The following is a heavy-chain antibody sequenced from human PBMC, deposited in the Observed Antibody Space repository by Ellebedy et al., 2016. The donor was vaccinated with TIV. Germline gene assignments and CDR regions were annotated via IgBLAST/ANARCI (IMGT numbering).Heavy chain of an antibody. CDR2: VDYSGSP. CDR1: GGSVSSTRYY. V-gene: IGHV4-39*01. D-gene: IGHD2-21*02. CDR3: ARTDPWQPIDD. Sequence: MPSETLSLTCSVSGGSVSSTRYYWAWIRQPPGKGLEYIGSVDYSGSPYYNPSFKSRVTLSADTSKNQFSLNLRTATAADTAVYYCARTDPWQPIDDWGQGILVSVSS. J-gene: IGHJ4*02.